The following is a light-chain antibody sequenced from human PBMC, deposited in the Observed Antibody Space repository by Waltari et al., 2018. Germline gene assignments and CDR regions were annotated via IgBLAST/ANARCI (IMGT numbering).Light chain of an antibody. J-gene: IGLJ3*02. CDR2: QAA. CDR3: ALYMGSGIWV. CDR1: SGSLSTTSY. V-gene: IGLV8-61*01. Sequence: QTVVTQEPSLSVSPGGTVKLTCALSSGSLSTTSYATWYQQTAGPAPRTLVDQAAARSVGFPDRVAGSILVNTSALTVTGAQADDEAYYYYALYMGSGIWVFGGGTRLTVL.